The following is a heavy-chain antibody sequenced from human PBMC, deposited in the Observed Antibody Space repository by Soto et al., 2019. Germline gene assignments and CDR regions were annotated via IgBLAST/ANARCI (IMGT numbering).Heavy chain of an antibody. CDR3: ARRANYYDSNLYYVDY. J-gene: IGHJ4*02. V-gene: IGHV4-4*02. CDR2: IFHSGIT. CDR1: GASISSSNW. Sequence: SETLSLTCAVSGASISSSNWCTWVRQPPGKGLEWIGEIFHSGITNYNPPLKSRVTISVDKSKNQFSLKLNSVTAADTAVYYCARRANYYDSNLYYVDYWGQGTLVTVSS. D-gene: IGHD3-22*01.